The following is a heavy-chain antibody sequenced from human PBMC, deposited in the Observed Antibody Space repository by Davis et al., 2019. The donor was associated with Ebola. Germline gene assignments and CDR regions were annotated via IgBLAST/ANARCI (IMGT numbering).Heavy chain of an antibody. CDR1: GYTFTGYY. Sequence: SVKVSCKASGYTFTGYYMHWVRQAPGQGLEWMGWINPNSGGTNYAQKFQGWVTMTRDTSISTAYMELSRLRSDDTAVYYCARDRRFWSGPGNYYGMDVWGQGTTVTVSS. V-gene: IGHV1-2*04. J-gene: IGHJ6*02. D-gene: IGHD3-3*01. CDR3: ARDRRFWSGPGNYYGMDV. CDR2: INPNSGGT.